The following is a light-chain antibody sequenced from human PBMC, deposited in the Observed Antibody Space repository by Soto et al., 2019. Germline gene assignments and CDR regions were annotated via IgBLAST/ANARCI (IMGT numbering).Light chain of an antibody. J-gene: IGKJ1*01. CDR2: GAS. CDR3: QQHNNWPPWT. Sequence: EIVMTQSPATLSVSPGERATLSCRASQSVASNVAWYQQKPGQAPRLLIYGASTRATGIPDRFSGSGSGTEFTLTISSLQSEDFALYYCQQHNNWPPWTFGQGTKVEIK. CDR1: QSVASN. V-gene: IGKV3D-15*01.